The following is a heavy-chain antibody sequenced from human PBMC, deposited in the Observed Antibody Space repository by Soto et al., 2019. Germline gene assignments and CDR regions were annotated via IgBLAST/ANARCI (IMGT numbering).Heavy chain of an antibody. CDR1: GGSISSGGYY. J-gene: IGHJ6*02. Sequence: QVQLQESSPALVKPSQTLSLTCTVSGGSISSGGYYWSWIHQHPGKGLEWIGYIYYSGSTYYNPSLKSRVTISVDTSKNQCSLKLSSVTAADTAVYYCASRGYSYGLSLGMDVWGQGTTVTVSS. CDR2: IYYSGST. V-gene: IGHV4-31*03. D-gene: IGHD5-18*01. CDR3: ASRGYSYGLSLGMDV.